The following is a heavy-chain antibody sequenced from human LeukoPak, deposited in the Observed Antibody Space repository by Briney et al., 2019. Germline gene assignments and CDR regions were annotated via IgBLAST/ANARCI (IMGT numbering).Heavy chain of an antibody. D-gene: IGHD6-6*01. V-gene: IGHV1-46*01. J-gene: IGHJ4*02. CDR1: GFTFINYY. CDR2: INLSGGST. CDR3: ARDRAREYSSPAAVGY. Sequence: ASVKVSCKVSGFTFINYYMHWVRQAPGQGLEWLGIINLSGGSTHYPQKFQDRVTMTRDTSTSTAYMELRSLRSDDTAVYYCARDRAREYSSPAAVGYWGQGTLVTVSS.